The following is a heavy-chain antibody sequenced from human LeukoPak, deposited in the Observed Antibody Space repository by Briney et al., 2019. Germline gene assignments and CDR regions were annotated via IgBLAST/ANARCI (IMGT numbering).Heavy chain of an antibody. V-gene: IGHV3-64*02. CDR1: GFTFSSHA. Sequence: GGSLRLSCATSGFTFSSHAIHWIRQAPGKGLEFVSAVYGDGVSTFYADSVRGRFTISRDNSKNTVYLHMGSLRREDMGVYYCARDGGGIADTHFDYWGQGTLVTVSS. CDR2: VYGDGVST. J-gene: IGHJ4*02. CDR3: ARDGGGIADTHFDY. D-gene: IGHD2-21*01.